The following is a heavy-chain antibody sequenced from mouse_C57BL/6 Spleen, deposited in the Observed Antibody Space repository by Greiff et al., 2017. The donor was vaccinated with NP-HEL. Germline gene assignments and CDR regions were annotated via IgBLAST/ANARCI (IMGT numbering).Heavy chain of an antibody. CDR2: IYPGDGDT. Sequence: QVQLQQSGAELVKPGASVKISCKASGYAFSSYWMNWVKQRPGKGLEWIGQIYPGDGDTNYNGKFKGKATLTADKSSSTAYMQLISLTSEDSAVYFCARAGSSSYYFDYWGQGTTLTVSS. J-gene: IGHJ2*01. CDR1: GYAFSSYW. D-gene: IGHD1-1*01. V-gene: IGHV1-80*01. CDR3: ARAGSSSYYFDY.